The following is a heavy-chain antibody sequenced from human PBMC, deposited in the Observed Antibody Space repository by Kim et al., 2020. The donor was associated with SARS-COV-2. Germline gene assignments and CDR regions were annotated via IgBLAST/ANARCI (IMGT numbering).Heavy chain of an antibody. CDR3: ARFGRWFGELLARSYFQH. CDR1: GFTFSSYW. Sequence: GGSLRLSCAASGFTFSSYWMSWVRQAPGKGLEWVANIKQDGSEKYYVDSVKGRFTISRDNAKNSLYLQMNSLRAEDTAVYYCARFGRWFGELLARSYFQHWGQGTLVTVSS. J-gene: IGHJ1*01. D-gene: IGHD3-10*01. V-gene: IGHV3-7*03. CDR2: IKQDGSEK.